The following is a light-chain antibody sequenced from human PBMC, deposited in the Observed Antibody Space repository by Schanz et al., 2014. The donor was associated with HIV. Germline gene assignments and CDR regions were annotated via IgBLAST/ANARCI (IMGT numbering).Light chain of an antibody. CDR1: NNDIGSYTY. J-gene: IGLJ1*01. CDR2: GVF. Sequence: QSVLTQPASVSGSPGQSITFSCTGTNNDIGSYTYVSWYQQHPDKAPKLVVYGVFDRPSGVSNRFSGSKSGNTASLTISGLQADDEADYYCCSYADGGTYVFGSGTKLTVL. CDR3: CSYADGGTYV. V-gene: IGLV2-23*02.